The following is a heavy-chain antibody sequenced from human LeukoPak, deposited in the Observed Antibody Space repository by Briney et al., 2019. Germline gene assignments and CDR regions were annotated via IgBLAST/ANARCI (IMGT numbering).Heavy chain of an antibody. D-gene: IGHD1-26*01. CDR1: GGSFSGYY. CDR2: INHSGST. J-gene: IGHJ4*02. V-gene: IGHV4-34*01. CDR3: ARGESSDY. Sequence: SETLSLTCAVYGGSFSGYYWSWIRQPPGKGLEWIGEINHSGSTNYNPSLKSRVTISVDTSKNQFSLKLSSVTAADTAVYYCARGESSDYWGQGTLVTVSS.